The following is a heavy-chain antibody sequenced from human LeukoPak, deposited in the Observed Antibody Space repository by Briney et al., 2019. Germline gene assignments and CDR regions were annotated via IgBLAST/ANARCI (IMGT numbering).Heavy chain of an antibody. J-gene: IGHJ4*02. CDR1: GFTFSSYP. V-gene: IGHV3-64D*09. CDR2: IISNGGST. D-gene: IGHD3-16*02. CDR3: VSGVITFGGLIVPFDY. Sequence: GGPLRLSCSPSGFTFSSYPMHWVRQASGKGLEYFSAIISNGGSTYYADSVKGRFTISRDNSKNTLYLQMSSLRAEDTAVYYCVSGVITFGGLIVPFDYWGQGTLVTVSS.